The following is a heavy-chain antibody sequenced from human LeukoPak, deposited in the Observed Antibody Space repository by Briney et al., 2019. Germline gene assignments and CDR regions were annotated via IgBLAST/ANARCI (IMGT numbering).Heavy chain of an antibody. V-gene: IGHV3-23*01. J-gene: IGHJ4*02. CDR2: IGSCGSDT. CDR1: GFTFSSYA. CDR3: AKYFSTSASRNFDS. D-gene: IGHD2-15*01. Sequence: GGSLRLSCVASGFTFSSYAMSWVRQAPGKGLEWVSVIGSCGSDTHYADSVKGRFTISRDNSKTTLYLQMNSLRAEDTALYYCAKYFSTSASRNFDSWGQGILVSVSS.